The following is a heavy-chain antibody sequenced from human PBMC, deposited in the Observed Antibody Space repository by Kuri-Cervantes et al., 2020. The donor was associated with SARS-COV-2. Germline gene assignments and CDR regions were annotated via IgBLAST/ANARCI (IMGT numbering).Heavy chain of an antibody. V-gene: IGHV4-61*01. Sequence: SETLSLTCIVSGGSVSSGSHYWSWIRQPPGKGLEWIGYIYYSGSTNYNPSLKSRVTISVGTSKNQFSLKLSSVTAADTAVYYCARDGGSSWDFDYWGQGTLVTVSS. D-gene: IGHD6-13*01. CDR1: GGSVSSGSHY. J-gene: IGHJ4*02. CDR3: ARDGGSSWDFDY. CDR2: IYYSGST.